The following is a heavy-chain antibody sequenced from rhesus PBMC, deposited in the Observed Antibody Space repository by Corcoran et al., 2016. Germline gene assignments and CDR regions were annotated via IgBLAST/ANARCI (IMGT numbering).Heavy chain of an antibody. Sequence: QLQLQESGPGLVKPSETLSLTCAVSGGSISGYWWSWIRQPPGKGLEWIGRIDSSGRPDYHPSLKSRVTISRDTSKNQFSLKLSSVTAADTAVYYCARDVLNAFDFWGQGLRVTVSS. CDR2: IDSSGRP. CDR1: GGSISGYW. CDR3: ARDVLNAFDF. J-gene: IGHJ3*01. D-gene: IGHD3-16*01. V-gene: IGHV4-160*01.